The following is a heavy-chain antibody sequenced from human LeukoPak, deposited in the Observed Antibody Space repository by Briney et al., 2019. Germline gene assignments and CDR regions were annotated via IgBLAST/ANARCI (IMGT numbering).Heavy chain of an antibody. Sequence: GESLKISCKGSGYSLTSYWIGWVRQMPGESLEWMGVIYPRDFDTRYSPSFQGQVTLSADKSISTAYLQWSSLKASDTAMYYCARTGPTTNVYFDYWGQGTLVTVSS. CDR3: ARTGPTTNVYFDY. V-gene: IGHV5-51*01. CDR1: GYSLTSYW. J-gene: IGHJ4*02. D-gene: IGHD7-27*01. CDR2: IYPRDFDT.